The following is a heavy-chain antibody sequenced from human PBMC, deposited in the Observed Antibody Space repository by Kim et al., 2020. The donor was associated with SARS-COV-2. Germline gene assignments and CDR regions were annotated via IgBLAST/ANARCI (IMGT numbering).Heavy chain of an antibody. V-gene: IGHV4-59*01. J-gene: IGHJ3*02. CDR3: ARDHYDSSGYYYPGAFDI. D-gene: IGHD3-22*01. Sequence: TSRVTISVDTSKNQFSLKLSSVTAADTAVYYCARDHYDSSGYYYPGAFDIWGQGTMVTVSS.